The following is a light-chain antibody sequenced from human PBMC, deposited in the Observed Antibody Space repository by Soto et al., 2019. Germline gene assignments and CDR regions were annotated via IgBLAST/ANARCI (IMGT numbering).Light chain of an antibody. CDR1: QSISDW. Sequence: DIQMTQSPSTLSASVGDRVTITCRASQSISDWLAWYQQKPGKAPKLLIYKASTLEIGVPSRFSGSASGTEFTLTISSLQPDDFATYYCQQHSDYPLTFGGGTKVEIK. V-gene: IGKV1-5*03. J-gene: IGKJ4*01. CDR2: KAS. CDR3: QQHSDYPLT.